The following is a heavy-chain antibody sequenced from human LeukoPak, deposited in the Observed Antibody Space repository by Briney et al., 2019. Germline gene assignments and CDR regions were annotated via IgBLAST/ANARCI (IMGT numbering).Heavy chain of an antibody. D-gene: IGHD1-14*01. CDR1: GFTFSTYA. CDR2: ISNSGDST. CDR3: VKDRCDRATCPEV. V-gene: IGHV3-23*01. Sequence: PGGSLRLSCAASGFTFSTYAMSWVRQAPGEGLQWVSGISNSGDSTYYLDSVKGRFTISRDNSNNTLHLQMSSLRAEDTALYYCVKDRCDRATCPEVWGQGTLVTVSS. J-gene: IGHJ4*02.